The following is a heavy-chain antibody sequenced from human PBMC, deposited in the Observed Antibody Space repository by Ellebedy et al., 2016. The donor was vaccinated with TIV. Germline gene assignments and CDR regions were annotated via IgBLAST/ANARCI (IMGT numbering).Heavy chain of an antibody. Sequence: PGGSLRLSCAASGFTFSDYHMNWVRQAPGKGLEWVSSIIVGGSTYDADSVKGRFIISRDNSKNTLFLQMSSLRAEDTAVYFCARRSTDFAFDSWGQGTLVTVSS. CDR1: GFTFSDYH. CDR2: IIVGGST. J-gene: IGHJ4*02. CDR3: ARRSTDFAFDS. D-gene: IGHD3/OR15-3a*01. V-gene: IGHV3-69-1*01.